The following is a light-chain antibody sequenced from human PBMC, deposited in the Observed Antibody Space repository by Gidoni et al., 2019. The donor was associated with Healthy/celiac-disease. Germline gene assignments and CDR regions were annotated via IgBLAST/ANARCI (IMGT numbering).Light chain of an antibody. CDR3: QQRSHWPPWLT. CDR1: QSVRSY. CDR2: DAS. V-gene: IGKV3-11*01. Sequence: EIVLTQSPATRSLSPGERATLSCRASQSVRSYLAWYQQKPGQAPRLLIYDASNRATGLPARFSGSGSGTAFPLTIRSLEPEDFAVYSCQQRSHWPPWLTFGQGTRLEIK. J-gene: IGKJ5*01.